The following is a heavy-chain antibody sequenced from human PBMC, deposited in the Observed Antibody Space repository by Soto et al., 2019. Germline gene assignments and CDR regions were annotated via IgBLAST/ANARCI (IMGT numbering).Heavy chain of an antibody. CDR1: GDTFTFYS. CDR2: INPILTMS. CDR3: ATSYGSGYRAFDY. V-gene: IGHV1-69*02. D-gene: IGHD3-10*01. J-gene: IGHJ4*02. Sequence: QVQLVQSGAEVKKPGSSVRVSCKTSGDTFTFYSINWVRQAPGLGLEWMGRINPILTMSNYAQRFQGRVTMTADKSTRTAYRELRSLRSEDTAMYYCATSYGSGYRAFDYWGQGALVTVSS.